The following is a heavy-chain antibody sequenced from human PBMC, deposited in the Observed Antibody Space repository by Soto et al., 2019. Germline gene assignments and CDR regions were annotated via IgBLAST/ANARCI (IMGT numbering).Heavy chain of an antibody. D-gene: IGHD3-10*01. J-gene: IGHJ4*02. V-gene: IGHV3-15*01. Sequence: EVQLVESGGGLVKPGGSLRLSCAASGFTFSNAWMSWVPQAPGKGLEWVGRIKSKTDGGTTDYAAPVKGRFTISRDDSKNTLYLQMNSLKTEDTAVYYCTTRFYYGSGSYYIKNYWGQGTLVTVSS. CDR1: GFTFSNAW. CDR2: IKSKTDGGTT. CDR3: TTRFYYGSGSYYIKNY.